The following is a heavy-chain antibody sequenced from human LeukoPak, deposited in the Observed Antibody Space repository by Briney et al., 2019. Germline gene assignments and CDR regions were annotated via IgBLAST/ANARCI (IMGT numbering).Heavy chain of an antibody. CDR1: GYTFTSYG. CDR2: IIPIFGTA. CDR3: ARGDGENYVLYY. D-gene: IGHD1-7*01. V-gene: IGHV1-69*13. J-gene: IGHJ4*02. Sequence: SVKVSCKASGYTFTSYGISWVRQAPGQGLEWMGGIIPIFGTANYAQKFQGRVTITADESTSTAYMELSSLRSEDTAVYYCARGDGENYVLYYWGQGTLVTVSS.